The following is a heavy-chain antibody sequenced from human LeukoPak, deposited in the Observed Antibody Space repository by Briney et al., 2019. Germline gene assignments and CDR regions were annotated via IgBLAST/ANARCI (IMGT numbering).Heavy chain of an antibody. CDR2: ISGRGDST. Sequence: PGGSLRLSCAASGFTVTNYAMYWVRQAPGEGLEWVSAISGRGDSTYYADSVKGRFTIYRDTSKNTLFLQMNSLRAEDTAVYYCAKWGDYDILTGYYDPDYGGQGTLVTVSS. CDR3: AKWGDYDILTGYYDPDY. V-gene: IGHV3-23*01. CDR1: GFTVTNYA. D-gene: IGHD3-9*01. J-gene: IGHJ4*02.